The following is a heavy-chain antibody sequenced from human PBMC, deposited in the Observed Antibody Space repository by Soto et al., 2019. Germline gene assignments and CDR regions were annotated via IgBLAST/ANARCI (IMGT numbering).Heavy chain of an antibody. Sequence: GGSLRLSCAASGFTMSTYAMSWVRQAPGKGLEWISAISNSGDSTYYADSVKGRFTLSRDTSKNTLYLQMKSLRAEDTAVYYCARTSRFGDYYYYYMDVWGKGTTVTVSS. J-gene: IGHJ6*03. CDR2: ISNSGDST. D-gene: IGHD3-16*01. CDR1: GFTMSTYA. CDR3: ARTSRFGDYYYYYMDV. V-gene: IGHV3-23*01.